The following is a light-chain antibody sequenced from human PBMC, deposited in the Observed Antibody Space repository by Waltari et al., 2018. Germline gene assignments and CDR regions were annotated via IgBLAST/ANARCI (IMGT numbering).Light chain of an antibody. V-gene: IGLV2-14*03. CDR2: DVI. CDR3: YSYTTSSTYV. CDR1: SSDVSGDNF. Sequence: QSALTQPASASGSPGQSITISCTGTSSDVSGDNFVSWYQQHPGKAPKLMIYDVINRPSGVSSRFSGSKSGNTASLTISGLQAEDEAYYYCYSYTTSSTYVFGTGTQVTVL. J-gene: IGLJ1*01.